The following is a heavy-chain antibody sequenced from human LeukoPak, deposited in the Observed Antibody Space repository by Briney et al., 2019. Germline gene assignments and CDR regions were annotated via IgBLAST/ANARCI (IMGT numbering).Heavy chain of an antibody. Sequence: SETLSLTCTVSGGSISSSSYYWGWIRQPPGKGLEWIGSIYYSGSTYYNPSLKSRVTISVDTSKNQFSLKLSSVTAADTAVYYCARDTGGGGMLSWFDPWGQGTLVTVPS. J-gene: IGHJ5*02. CDR3: ARDTGGGGMLSWFDP. V-gene: IGHV4-39*07. CDR1: GGSISSSSYY. CDR2: IYYSGST. D-gene: IGHD2-15*01.